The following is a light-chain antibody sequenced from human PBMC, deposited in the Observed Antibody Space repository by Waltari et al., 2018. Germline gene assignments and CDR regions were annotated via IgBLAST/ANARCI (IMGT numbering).Light chain of an antibody. CDR1: SPNIGAGYD. J-gene: IGLJ2*01. CDR2: HNS. CDR3: QSFDSSLNAVL. Sequence: QSVLTQPPSVSGAPGQRVTISCTGRSPNIGAGYDVHWYQQFPGTAPKLLIYHNSNRPSGVPDRFSGSKSGTSASLAITGLLAEDEADYYCQSFDSSLNAVLFGGGTKLTVL. V-gene: IGLV1-40*01.